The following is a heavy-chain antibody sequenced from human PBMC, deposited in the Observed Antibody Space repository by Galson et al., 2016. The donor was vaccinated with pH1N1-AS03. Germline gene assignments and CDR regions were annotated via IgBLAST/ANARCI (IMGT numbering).Heavy chain of an antibody. V-gene: IGHV3-74*01. CDR3: VRDRELVR. J-gene: IGHJ5*02. D-gene: IGHD1-26*01. CDR1: GFPFSTYW. CDR2: INPDASST. Sequence: SLRLSCAASGFPFSTYWMHWVRQAPGKGLEWVSRINPDASSTNYAESVKGRFTISRDNAKNTAYLQINSLRAEDTAVYYCVRDRELVRWGQGTLVTVSS.